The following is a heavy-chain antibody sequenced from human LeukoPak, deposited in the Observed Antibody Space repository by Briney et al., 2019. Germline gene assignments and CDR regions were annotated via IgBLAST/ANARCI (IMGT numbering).Heavy chain of an antibody. CDR2: IYYSGST. D-gene: IGHD3-22*01. J-gene: IGHJ6*02. Sequence: SETLSLTCTVSGVSISSGGYYWSWIRQHPGKGLEWIGYIYYSGSTYYNPSLKSRVTISVDTSKNQFSLKLSSVTAADTAVYYCARDDREDYYYGMDVWGQGTTVTVSS. CDR3: ARDDREDYYYGMDV. V-gene: IGHV4-31*03. CDR1: GVSISSGGYY.